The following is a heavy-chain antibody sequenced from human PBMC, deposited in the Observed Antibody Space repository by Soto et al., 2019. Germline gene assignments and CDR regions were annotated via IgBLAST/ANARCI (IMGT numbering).Heavy chain of an antibody. CDR1: GFTFSSYW. V-gene: IGHV3-74*01. CDR2: IKSDGSGT. Sequence: EVQLVESGGGLVQPGGSLRLSCAASGFTFSSYWMHWVRQAPGKGLVWVSRIKSDGSGTSYADSVKGRLNISRDNAKNTLYLQMNSLRAEDTAVYYWARGDGDYYDGNGYLGRHWGQGTLVTVSS. CDR3: ARGDGDYYDGNGYLGRH. D-gene: IGHD3-22*01. J-gene: IGHJ4*02.